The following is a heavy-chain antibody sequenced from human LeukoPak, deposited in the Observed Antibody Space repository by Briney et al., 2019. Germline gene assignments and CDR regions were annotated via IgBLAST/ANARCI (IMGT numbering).Heavy chain of an antibody. V-gene: IGHV4-4*07. CDR3: ARGGVLGYCSSTSCYGGPYGMDV. J-gene: IGHJ6*02. Sequence: SETLSLTCTVSGGSISSYYWSWIRQPAGKGLEWLGRIYTSGSTNYNPSLKSRVTMSVDTSKNQFSLKLSSVTAADTAVYYCARGGVLGYCSSTSCYGGPYGMDVWGQGTTVTVSS. CDR2: IYTSGST. CDR1: GGSISSYY. D-gene: IGHD2-2*01.